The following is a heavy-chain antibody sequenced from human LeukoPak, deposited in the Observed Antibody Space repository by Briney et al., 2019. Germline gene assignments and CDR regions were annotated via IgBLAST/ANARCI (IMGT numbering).Heavy chain of an antibody. J-gene: IGHJ4*02. CDR1: GFTVSSNY. D-gene: IGHD5-18*01. CDR3: ARDLKLDVDTAMVTLFDY. CDR2: IYSGGST. Sequence: VGSLRLSCAASGFTVSSNYMSWVRQAPGEGLEWVSVIYSGGSTYYADSVKGRFTISRDNSKNTLYLQMNSLRAEDTAVYYCARDLKLDVDTAMVTLFDYWGQGTLVTVSS. V-gene: IGHV3-66*01.